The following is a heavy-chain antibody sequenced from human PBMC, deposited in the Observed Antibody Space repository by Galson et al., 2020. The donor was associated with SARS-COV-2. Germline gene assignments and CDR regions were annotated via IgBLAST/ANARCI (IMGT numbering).Heavy chain of an antibody. CDR1: GYTFTSYG. D-gene: IGHD1-1*01. CDR3: ATGSPLIQLSANWFDP. Sequence: ASVTVSCKASGYTFTSYGISWVRQAPGHGLEWMGGFDPEDGETIYAQKFQGRVTMTEDTSTDTAYMELSSLRSEDTAVYYCATGSPLIQLSANWFDPWGQGTLVTVSS. CDR2: FDPEDGET. V-gene: IGHV1-24*01. J-gene: IGHJ5*02.